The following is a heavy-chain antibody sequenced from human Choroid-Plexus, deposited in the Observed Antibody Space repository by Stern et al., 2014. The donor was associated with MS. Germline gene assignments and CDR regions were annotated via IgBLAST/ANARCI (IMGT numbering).Heavy chain of an antibody. CDR3: AKDRQYLTYFFDH. J-gene: IGHJ5*02. CDR2: VSYDGSNK. V-gene: IGHV3-30*18. Sequence: VQLVESGGGVVQTGRPLRLSCVASGFTFGSCAMHWVRQAPGTGLEWVAGVSYDGSNKYYADSVKGRFTISRDNSQNTLYMQMSSLRPEDTAVYYCAKDRQYLTYFFDHWGQGSLVTVSS. CDR1: GFTFGSCA. D-gene: IGHD2/OR15-2a*01.